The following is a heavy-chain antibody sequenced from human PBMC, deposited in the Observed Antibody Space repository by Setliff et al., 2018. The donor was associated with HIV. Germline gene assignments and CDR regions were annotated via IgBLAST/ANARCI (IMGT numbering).Heavy chain of an antibody. CDR2: IKQGGNDK. CDR1: QFAFKSYW. CDR3: AFSRRGFDY. V-gene: IGHV3-7*03. Sequence: PGGSLRLSCTASQFAFKSYWMTWVRQAPGKGLEWVATIKQGGNDKYYVDSVKGRFTISRDNAKNSLYLQINSLRAEDTAVYYCAFSRRGFDYWGQGTLVTVSS. J-gene: IGHJ4*02. D-gene: IGHD5-12*01.